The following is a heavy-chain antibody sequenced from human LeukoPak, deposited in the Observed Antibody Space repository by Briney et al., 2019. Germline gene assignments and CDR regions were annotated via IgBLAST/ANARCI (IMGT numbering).Heavy chain of an antibody. Sequence: PSETLSLTCTVSGYSISSGYYWGWIRQPPGKGLEWIGNIYHSGSTNYNPSLKSRVTISVDKSKNQFSLKLSSVTAADTAVYYCARAPSGSVAFDIWGQGTMVTVSS. CDR2: IYHSGST. CDR3: ARAPSGSVAFDI. V-gene: IGHV4-38-2*02. CDR1: GYSISSGYY. J-gene: IGHJ3*02. D-gene: IGHD3-10*01.